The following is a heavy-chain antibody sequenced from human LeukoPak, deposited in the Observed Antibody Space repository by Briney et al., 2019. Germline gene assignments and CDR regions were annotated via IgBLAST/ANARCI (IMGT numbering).Heavy chain of an antibody. CDR1: GFTFSRFT. J-gene: IGHJ4*02. V-gene: IGHV3-73*01. CDR2: IRSKANSYAT. CDR3: TRLSIAAAGNY. Sequence: GGSLRLSCAASGFTFSRFTMNWVRQASGKGLEWVGRIRSKANSYATAYAASVKGRFTISRDDSKNTAYLQMNSLKTEDTAVYYCTRLSIAAAGNYWGQGTLVTVSS. D-gene: IGHD6-13*01.